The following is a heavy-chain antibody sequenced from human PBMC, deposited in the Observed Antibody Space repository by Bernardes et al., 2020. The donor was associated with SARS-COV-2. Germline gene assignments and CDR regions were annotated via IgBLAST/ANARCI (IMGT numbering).Heavy chain of an antibody. CDR3: AHRRGSITMVRGPPPLYGMDV. Sequence: SGHTLVKPTQTLTLTCTFSGFSLSTSGVGVGWIRQPPGKALEWLALIYWDDDKRYSPSLKSRLTITKDTSKHQVVLTMTNMDPVDTATYYCAHRRGSITMVRGPPPLYGMDVWGQGTTVTVSS. CDR1: GFSLSTSGVG. J-gene: IGHJ6*02. D-gene: IGHD3-10*01. V-gene: IGHV2-5*02. CDR2: IYWDDDK.